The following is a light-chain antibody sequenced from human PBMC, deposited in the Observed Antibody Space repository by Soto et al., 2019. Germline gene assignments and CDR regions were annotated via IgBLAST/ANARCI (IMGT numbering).Light chain of an antibody. Sequence: EIVLTQSPGTLSLSPGERATLSCRASQSVSSNYLAWYQQKPGQAPRPLIYGASSRATGIPDRFSGSGAGTDFTLTISRLESEDIAVYYCQQYGSSPWTFGQGTKVEIK. V-gene: IGKV3-20*01. J-gene: IGKJ1*01. CDR3: QQYGSSPWT. CDR2: GAS. CDR1: QSVSSNY.